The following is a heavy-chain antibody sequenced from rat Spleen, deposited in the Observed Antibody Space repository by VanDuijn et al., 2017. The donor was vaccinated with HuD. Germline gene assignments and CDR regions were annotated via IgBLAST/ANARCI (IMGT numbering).Heavy chain of an antibody. V-gene: IGHV5-19*01. CDR3: TRDSDIPTYFFDY. D-gene: IGHD2-1*01. CDR1: GFTFSNYG. CDR2: ISPSGGST. Sequence: EVQLVESGGGLVQPGRSLKLSCAASGFTFSNYGMHWIRQAPTKGLEWVASISPSGGSTHFRDSVKGRFTISRDNAKSTLFLQMNSLRSEDTATYYCTRDSDIPTYFFDYWGQGVMVTVSS. J-gene: IGHJ2*01.